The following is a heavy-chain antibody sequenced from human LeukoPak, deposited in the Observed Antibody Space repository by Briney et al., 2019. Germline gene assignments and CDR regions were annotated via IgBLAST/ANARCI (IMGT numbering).Heavy chain of an antibody. CDR2: IYYTGNS. CDR1: GGSFSAYY. D-gene: IGHD2-21*01. V-gene: IGHV4-59*01. J-gene: IGHJ1*01. Sequence: SETLSLTCTVSGGSFSAYYWSWIRQSPGKALEWIGYIYYTGNSNSNPSLKSRVSISADTSKNQFSLKLSSVTAADTAVYYCASSRQMWYFQNWGRGTLVTVSS. CDR3: ASSRQMWYFQN.